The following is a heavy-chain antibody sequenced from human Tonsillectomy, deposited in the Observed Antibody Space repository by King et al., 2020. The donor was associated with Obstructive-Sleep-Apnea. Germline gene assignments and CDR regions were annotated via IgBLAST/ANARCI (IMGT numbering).Heavy chain of an antibody. V-gene: IGHV1-18*04. CDR1: GYIFTSYG. CDR2: INTYNGNT. J-gene: IGHJ1*01. D-gene: IGHD1-26*01. Sequence: QLVQSGADVKKPGASVKVSCKPSGYIFTSYGISWVRQAPGQGLEWMGWINTYNGNTEHAQKVQGRVTMTTDTSTSTAYMELRSLRSDDTAVYYCASALVGATLEYFQHWGQGTLLTVSS. CDR3: ASALVGATLEYFQH.